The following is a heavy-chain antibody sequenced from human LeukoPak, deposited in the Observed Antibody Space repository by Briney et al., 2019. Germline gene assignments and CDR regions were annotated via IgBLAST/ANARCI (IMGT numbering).Heavy chain of an antibody. CDR2: IYYSGST. J-gene: IGHJ5*02. Sequence: SETLSLTCTVSGGSISSSSYYWGWIRQPPGKGLEWIGSIYYSGSTYYNPSLKSRVTISVDTSKNQFSLKLRSVTAADTAVYYCVRGPWLSPWGQGTLVTVSS. CDR1: GGSISSSSYY. CDR3: VRGPWLSP. D-gene: IGHD3-22*01. V-gene: IGHV4-39*07.